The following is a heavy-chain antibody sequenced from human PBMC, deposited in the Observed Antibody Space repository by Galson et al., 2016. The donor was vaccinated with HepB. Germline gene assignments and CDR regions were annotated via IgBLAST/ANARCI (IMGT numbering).Heavy chain of an antibody. Sequence: SLRLSCAASGVTFSNYGMHWVRQAPGKGLEWVAFLWYDGNNKNCADSVKGRFTISRDKSKNTLYLQMNSLRVEDTAVYYCARQGDTIGQFDYWGQGTLATVSS. V-gene: IGHV3-33*01. CDR1: GVTFSNYG. D-gene: IGHD3-16*01. CDR2: LWYDGNNK. J-gene: IGHJ4*02. CDR3: ARQGDTIGQFDY.